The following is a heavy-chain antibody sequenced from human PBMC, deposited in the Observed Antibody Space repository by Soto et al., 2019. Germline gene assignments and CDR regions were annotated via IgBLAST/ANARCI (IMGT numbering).Heavy chain of an antibody. CDR3: ARGAWSSWPYPHSCGY. Sequence: EVQLVESGGGLVQPGGSLRLSCAGSGFTFSDFRMHWVRQDPGKGLVWVSRLNNDGSSPAYADSVRGRFTISRDNAKNTVYLQMSGLTAEDTAVYYCARGAWSSWPYPHSCGYWGRGTLVTVSS. J-gene: IGHJ4*02. CDR1: GFTFSDFR. CDR2: LNNDGSSP. D-gene: IGHD2-21*01. V-gene: IGHV3-74*01.